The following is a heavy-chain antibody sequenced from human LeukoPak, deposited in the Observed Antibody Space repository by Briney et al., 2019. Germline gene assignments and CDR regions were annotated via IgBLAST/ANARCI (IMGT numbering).Heavy chain of an antibody. V-gene: IGHV3-9*01. CDR1: GFRFDNYA. Sequence: GGSLRLSCAASGFRFDNYAMHWVRQAPGKGLEWVSSISWNTDIISYADSVKGRFTISRNNAKNSLYLQMNSLQTEDTALYYCAKDIGPLTYHYDTSGYSGAFDYWGQGTLVTVSS. D-gene: IGHD3-22*01. CDR3: AKDIGPLTYHYDTSGYSGAFDY. CDR2: ISWNTDII. J-gene: IGHJ4*02.